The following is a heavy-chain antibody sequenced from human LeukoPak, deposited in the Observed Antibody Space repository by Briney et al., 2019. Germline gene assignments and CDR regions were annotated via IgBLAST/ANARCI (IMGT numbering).Heavy chain of an antibody. CDR3: ARAGSSPAEFDY. V-gene: IGHV3-21*01. D-gene: IGHD3-10*01. CDR1: GFTFSSYS. Sequence: GGSLRLSCAASGFTFSSYSMNWVRQAPGRGRGGVSSISSSRSYIYYADTVKGRFTISRDNAKNSLYLQMNSLRAEDTAVYYCARAGSSPAEFDYWGQGTLVTVSS. J-gene: IGHJ4*02. CDR2: ISSSRSYI.